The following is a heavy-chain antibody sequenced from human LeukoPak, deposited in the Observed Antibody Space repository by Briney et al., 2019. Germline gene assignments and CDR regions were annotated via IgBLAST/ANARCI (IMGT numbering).Heavy chain of an antibody. CDR1: GYTFTGYY. D-gene: IGHD3-3*01. CDR2: INPNSGGT. J-gene: IGHJ6*02. V-gene: IGHV1-2*02. CDR3: SRVKGYYDCWSGYYGDV. Sequence: ASVKVSCKASGYTFTGYYMHWVRQAPGQGLEWMGWINPNSGGTNYAQKFQGRVTMTRDTSISTAYMELSRLRSDDTAVYYCSRVKGYYDCWSGYYGDVWGQGTTVTVSS.